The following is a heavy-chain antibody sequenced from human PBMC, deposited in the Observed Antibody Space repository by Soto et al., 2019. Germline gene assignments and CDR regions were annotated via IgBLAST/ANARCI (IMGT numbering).Heavy chain of an antibody. V-gene: IGHV4-31*03. CDR3: ASLQQPRLALCYFDY. D-gene: IGHD3-16*01. CDR1: GGSISSGGYY. J-gene: IGHJ4*02. Sequence: QVQLQESGPGLVKPSQTLSLTCTVSGGSISSGGYYWSWIRQHPGKSLEWIGYIYYSGSTYYNPSLKSRVTISVDTSKSQYSLKLSSVTAADTAVYYCASLQQPRLALCYFDYWGQGTLVTVSS. CDR2: IYYSGST.